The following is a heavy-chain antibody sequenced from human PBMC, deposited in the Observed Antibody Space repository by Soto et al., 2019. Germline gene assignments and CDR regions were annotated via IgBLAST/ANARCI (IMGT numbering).Heavy chain of an antibody. Sequence: EVQLLESGGDLVQPGGSLRLSCAASGFTFSNYAMSWVRRGPGKGLEWVSAISDSGVSTYYADSVKGRFTIPRDNSRNTLDLQMNSLRAEDTAVYYCVKLTGDILTAYDYWGQGTLVTVSS. CDR1: GFTFSNYA. J-gene: IGHJ4*02. CDR2: ISDSGVST. CDR3: VKLTGDILTAYDY. D-gene: IGHD3-9*01. V-gene: IGHV3-23*01.